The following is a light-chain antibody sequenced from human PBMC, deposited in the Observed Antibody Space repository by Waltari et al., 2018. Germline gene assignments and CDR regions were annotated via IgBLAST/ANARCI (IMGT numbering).Light chain of an antibody. Sequence: DIVMTQTPLSSAVTLGQPASISCRSRQNLVHSDGNTYLSWLQQRPGQPPRLLIYRVSNRFPGVPDRFSGSGAGTDFTLKISRVEAEDVGIYYCLQATQFRTFGQGTKVEIK. J-gene: IGKJ1*01. CDR1: QNLVHSDGNTY. CDR3: LQATQFRT. V-gene: IGKV2-24*01. CDR2: RVS.